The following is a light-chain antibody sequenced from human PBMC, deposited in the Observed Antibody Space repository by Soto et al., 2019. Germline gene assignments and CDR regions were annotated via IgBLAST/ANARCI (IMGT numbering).Light chain of an antibody. CDR3: MQATQSYT. Sequence: DIVLTQTPVSSPVTLGQPASISCRSSQSIVHSDGNTYFNWLQQRPGQPPRLLIYKISKRFPGVPDRCSGSGAAADFTLKISRVEGEDVGVYYCMQATQSYTFGQGTKLEIK. V-gene: IGKV2-24*01. J-gene: IGKJ2*01. CDR1: QSIVHSDGNTY. CDR2: KIS.